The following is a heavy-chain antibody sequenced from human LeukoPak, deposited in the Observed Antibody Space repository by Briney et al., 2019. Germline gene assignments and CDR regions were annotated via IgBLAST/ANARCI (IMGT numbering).Heavy chain of an antibody. CDR2: IFHTGDV. CDR3: ARVVASTSIDS. J-gene: IGHJ4*02. Sequence: SETLSLTCTVSGGSISSYYWSWIRQPPGKGPEWIGSIFHTGDVYYNPSLRSRVTLSIDTSRNQVSLKVTSVTAADTALYYCARVVASTSIDSWGQGILVTVSS. V-gene: IGHV4-59*04. CDR1: GGSISSYY. D-gene: IGHD2-15*01.